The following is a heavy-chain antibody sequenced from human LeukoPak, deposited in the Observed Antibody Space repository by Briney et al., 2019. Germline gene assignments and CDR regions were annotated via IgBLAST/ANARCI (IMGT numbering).Heavy chain of an antibody. CDR2: IIPIFGTA. CDR3: ARYYDSSGYFAFDI. V-gene: IGHV1-69*06. Sequence: GASVKVSCKASGYTFSGFYIHWVRQAPGQGLEWMGGIIPIFGTANYAQKFQGRVTITADKSTSTAYMELSSLRSEDTAVYYCARYYDSSGYFAFDIWGQGTMVTVSS. J-gene: IGHJ3*02. CDR1: GYTFSGFY. D-gene: IGHD3-22*01.